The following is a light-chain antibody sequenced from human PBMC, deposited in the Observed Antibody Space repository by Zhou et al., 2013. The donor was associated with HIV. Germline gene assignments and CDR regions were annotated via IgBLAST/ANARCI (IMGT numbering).Light chain of an antibody. V-gene: IGKV1-39*01. CDR3: QQSYSTPYT. Sequence: DIQMTQSPSSLAASAGDRVTITCRASQSISSYLNWYQQKPGKAPKLLIYSASSLQGGVPSRFRGSGSGTDFTLTVSSLQPEDFATYYCQQSYSTPYTFGQGTKLEIK. CDR1: QSISSY. J-gene: IGKJ2*01. CDR2: SAS.